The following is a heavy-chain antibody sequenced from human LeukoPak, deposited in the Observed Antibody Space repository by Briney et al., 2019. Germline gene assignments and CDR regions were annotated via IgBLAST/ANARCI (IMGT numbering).Heavy chain of an antibody. CDR2: IYTSGST. CDR1: GGSISSGSYY. D-gene: IGHD5-12*01. CDR3: ARGWNSGYGIFDYYYYYMDV. J-gene: IGHJ6*03. Sequence: SETLSLTCTVSGGSISSGSYYWSWIRQPAGKGLEWIGRIYTSGSTNYNPSLKSRVTISVDTSKNQFSLKLSSVTAADTAVYYCARGWNSGYGIFDYYYYYMDVWGKGTTVTVSS. V-gene: IGHV4-61*02.